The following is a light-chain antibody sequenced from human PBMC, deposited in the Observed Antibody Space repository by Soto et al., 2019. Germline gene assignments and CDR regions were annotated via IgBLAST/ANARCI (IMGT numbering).Light chain of an antibody. CDR3: QQRNQGPTEN. J-gene: IGKJ4*01. V-gene: IGKV3-11*01. CDR2: GAS. CDR1: RSVSNNY. Sequence: EIVFTHPPFTLSSSPDDRATLSFRASRSVSNNYLAWYQQKPGQAPRLLIYGASNRATGVPARFSGSGSGTEFTLTISSLESEDFAVYYCQQRNQGPTENFGRGSKLDIK.